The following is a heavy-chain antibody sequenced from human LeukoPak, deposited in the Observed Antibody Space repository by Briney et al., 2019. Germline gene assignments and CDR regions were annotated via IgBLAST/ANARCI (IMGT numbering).Heavy chain of an antibody. D-gene: IGHD2-2*01. V-gene: IGHV1-69*01. Sequence: AASVKVSCKASGGTFSSYAISWVRQAPGQGLEWMGGIIPIFGTANYAQKFQGRVTITADESTSTAYMELSSLRSEDTAVYYCARGEHQLPKYYYYGMDVWGKGTTVTVSS. J-gene: IGHJ6*04. CDR1: GGTFSSYA. CDR2: IIPIFGTA. CDR3: ARGEHQLPKYYYYGMDV.